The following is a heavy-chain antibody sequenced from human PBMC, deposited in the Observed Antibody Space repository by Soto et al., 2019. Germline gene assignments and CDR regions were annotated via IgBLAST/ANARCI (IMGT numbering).Heavy chain of an antibody. V-gene: IGHV4-59*01. Sequence: SETLSLTCTVSGGSISSYYWSWIRQPPGKGLEWIGYIYYSGTTNYNPSLKSRVTISVDTSKNQFSLKLSSVTAADTAVYYCARATYIAASMSLLDPCGQGPMVTVYS. D-gene: IGHD6-6*01. CDR1: GGSISSYY. CDR2: IYYSGTT. CDR3: ARATYIAASMSLLDP. J-gene: IGHJ5*02.